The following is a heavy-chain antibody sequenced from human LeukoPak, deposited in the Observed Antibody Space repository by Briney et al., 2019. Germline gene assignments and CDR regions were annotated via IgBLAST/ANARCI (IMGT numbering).Heavy chain of an antibody. V-gene: IGHV3-23*01. D-gene: IGHD3-10*01. CDR1: GFTFSSYA. CDR2: FSGSGGST. Sequence: GGSLRLSCAASGFTFSSYAMSWVRQAPGKGLEWVSAFSGSGGSTYYADSVKGRFTISRDNSKNTLYLQMNSLRAEDTAVYYCAKAGLWFGELLPDYWGQGTLVTVSS. CDR3: AKAGLWFGELLPDY. J-gene: IGHJ4*02.